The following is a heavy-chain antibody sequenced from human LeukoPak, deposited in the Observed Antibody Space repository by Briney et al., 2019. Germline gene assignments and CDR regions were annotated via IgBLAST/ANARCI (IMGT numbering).Heavy chain of an antibody. D-gene: IGHD5-24*01. Sequence: ASVKVSCKASGYTFTSYAMHWVRQAPGQRLEWMGWINAGTGQTKYSQKFQRRVTITRDTSASTAYMELSSLRSEDTAVYSCARAGVVEMATIGFDYWGLGTLVTVSS. CDR2: INAGTGQT. CDR3: ARAGVVEMATIGFDY. J-gene: IGHJ4*02. V-gene: IGHV1-3*01. CDR1: GYTFTSYA.